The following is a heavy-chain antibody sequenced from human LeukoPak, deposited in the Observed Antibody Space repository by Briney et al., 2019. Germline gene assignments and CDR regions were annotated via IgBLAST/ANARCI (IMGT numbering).Heavy chain of an antibody. J-gene: IGHJ4*02. CDR3: AKDHAMVRGVIITYFDY. Sequence: VGSLRLSCAASGFTFSSYAMSWVRQAPGKGLEWVSAIGGSGGSTYYADSVKGRFTISRDNSKNTLYLQMNSLRAEDTAVYYCAKDHAMVRGVIITYFDYWGQGTLVTVSS. D-gene: IGHD3-10*01. CDR1: GFTFSSYA. V-gene: IGHV3-23*01. CDR2: IGGSGGST.